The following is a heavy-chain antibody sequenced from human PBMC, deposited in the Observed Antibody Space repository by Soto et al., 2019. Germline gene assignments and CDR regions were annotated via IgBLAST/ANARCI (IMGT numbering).Heavy chain of an antibody. V-gene: IGHV1-69*02. Sequence: ASVKVSCKASGYTFTNYTISWVRQAPGQGLEWMGRIIPILGIANYAQKFQGRVTITADKSTSTAYMELSSLRSEDTAVYYCASRYYDSSGYIFDYWGQGTLVTVSS. D-gene: IGHD3-22*01. CDR1: GYTFTNYT. J-gene: IGHJ4*02. CDR2: IIPILGIA. CDR3: ASRYYDSSGYIFDY.